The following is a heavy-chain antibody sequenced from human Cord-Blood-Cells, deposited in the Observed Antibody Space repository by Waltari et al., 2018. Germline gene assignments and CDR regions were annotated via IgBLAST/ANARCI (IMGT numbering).Heavy chain of an antibody. CDR1: GYTFTSYG. CDR3: ARDKGYYYGSGSYDY. Sequence: QGPLVQPGDEVTKPLASGTVSCEASGYTFTSYGISWVRPAPGQGLEWRGWISAYNGNTNQGQNLQGRVTMTTDTATSTAYMELRSLRSDDTAVYYCARDKGYYYGSGSYDYWGQGTLVTVSS. D-gene: IGHD3-10*01. V-gene: IGHV1-18*04. J-gene: IGHJ4*02. CDR2: ISAYNGNT.